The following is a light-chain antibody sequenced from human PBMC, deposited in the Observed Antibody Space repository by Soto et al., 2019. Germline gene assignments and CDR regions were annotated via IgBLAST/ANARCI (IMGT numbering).Light chain of an antibody. CDR2: EVS. CDR3: SSYTTNITPVV. V-gene: IGLV2-14*01. J-gene: IGLJ2*01. CDR1: SSDVGGYNS. Sequence: QSALTQPASVSGSPGQSITISCTGTSSDVGGYNSVSWYQQHPGKAPELMIYEVSNRPSGVSNRFSGSKSGNTASLTISGLQAEDEADYYCSSYTTNITPVVFGGGTKLTVL.